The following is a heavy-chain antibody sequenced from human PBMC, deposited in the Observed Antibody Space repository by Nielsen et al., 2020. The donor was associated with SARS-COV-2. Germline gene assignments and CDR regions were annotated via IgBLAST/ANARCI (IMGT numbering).Heavy chain of an antibody. D-gene: IGHD3-3*01. V-gene: IGHV3-30*04. J-gene: IGHJ4*02. Sequence: GGSLRLSCAASGFTFSSYAMHWVRQAPGKGPEWVAVISYDGSNKYYADSVKGRFTISRDNSKNTLYLQMNSLRAEDTAVYYCASITIFGVEKRDYWGQGTLVTVSS. CDR1: GFTFSSYA. CDR2: ISYDGSNK. CDR3: ASITIFGVEKRDY.